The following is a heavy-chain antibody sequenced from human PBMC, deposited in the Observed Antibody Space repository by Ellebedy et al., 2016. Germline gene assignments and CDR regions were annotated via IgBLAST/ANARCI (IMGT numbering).Heavy chain of an antibody. CDR2: ISGSGGST. V-gene: IGHV3-23*01. D-gene: IGHD3-3*01. CDR1: RFTFSSYA. Sequence: GGSLRLSCAASRFTFSSYAMSWVRQAPGKGLEWVSAISGSGGSTYYADSVKGRFTISRDNAKNSLYLQMNSLRAEDTAVYYCASRFLEWLSWGQGTLVIVSS. CDR3: ASRFLEWLS. J-gene: IGHJ4*02.